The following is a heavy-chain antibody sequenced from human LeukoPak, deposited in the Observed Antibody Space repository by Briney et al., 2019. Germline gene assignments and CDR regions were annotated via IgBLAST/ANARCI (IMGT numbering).Heavy chain of an antibody. D-gene: IGHD4-17*01. Sequence: PGGSLRLSCTVSGVTVSSNYMSWVRQAPGKGLEWVSVVYSGGSTYYADSVKGRFTISRDNSKNTLYLQMNRLRAEDTAVYYCARGYDYGDYIDYWGQGTLVTVPS. V-gene: IGHV3-53*01. J-gene: IGHJ4*02. CDR2: VYSGGST. CDR1: GVTVSSNY. CDR3: ARGYDYGDYIDY.